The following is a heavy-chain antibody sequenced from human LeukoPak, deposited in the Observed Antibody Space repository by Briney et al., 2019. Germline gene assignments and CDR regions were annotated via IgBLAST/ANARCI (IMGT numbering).Heavy chain of an antibody. CDR2: IHHSGSI. CDR3: ARVGLGGWVHYGDPEY. Sequence: SETLSLTCAVYGGSFSGSFSDYYWTCIRQTPGKGLEWIGEIHHSGSINYNPSLKSRVTISVDTSKNQFSLKLNSLTAADTAVYYCARVGLGGWVHYGDPEYWGQGTLVTVSS. V-gene: IGHV4-34*01. CDR1: GGSFSGSFSDYY. J-gene: IGHJ4*02. D-gene: IGHD4-17*01.